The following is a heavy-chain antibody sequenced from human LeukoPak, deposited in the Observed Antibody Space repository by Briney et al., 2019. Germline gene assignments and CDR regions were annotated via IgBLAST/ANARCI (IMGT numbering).Heavy chain of an antibody. CDR1: GFTFSSYA. CDR2: ISSNGGST. CDR3: VKDLVGYSYGYDFDY. Sequence: PGGSLRLSCSASGFTFSSYAMHWVRQAPGKELEYVSAISSNGGSTYYADSVKGRFTISRDNSKNTLYLQMSSLRAEDTAVYYCVKDLVGYSYGYDFDYWGQGTLVTVSS. D-gene: IGHD5-18*01. V-gene: IGHV3-64D*06. J-gene: IGHJ4*02.